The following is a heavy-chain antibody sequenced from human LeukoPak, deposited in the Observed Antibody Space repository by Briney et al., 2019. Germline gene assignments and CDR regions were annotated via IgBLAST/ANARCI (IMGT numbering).Heavy chain of an antibody. CDR3: AKGRTLVGGSTRSYDC. Sequence: GGSLRLSCAVSVFTFNNYAMRGVRQAPGEGVEGGSAISGSDAGTYYADSVRGRFTISRDNSKNTVFLKMNSLRDEDTAVYYCAKGRTLVGGSTRSYDCWGQGTLVTVSS. D-gene: IGHD1-26*01. CDR2: ISGSDAGT. CDR1: VFTFNNYA. V-gene: IGHV3-23*01. J-gene: IGHJ4*02.